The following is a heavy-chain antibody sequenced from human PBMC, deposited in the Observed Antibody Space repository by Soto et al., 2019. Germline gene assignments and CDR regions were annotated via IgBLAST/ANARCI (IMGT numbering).Heavy chain of an antibody. J-gene: IGHJ4*02. V-gene: IGHV3-72*01. Sequence: EVQLVESGGGLVQPGGSLRLSCAASGFTFSDHYMDWVCQAPGKGLEWVGRIRNKANSYFTQYAASVKGSFTISRDDSKNSLYLERNSLKTEDTAVYSWGSVRLGGTMSTVDYWGQGILVTVSS. CDR3: GSVRLGGTMSTVDY. CDR2: IRNKANSYFT. D-gene: IGHD3-10*01. CDR1: GFTFSDHY.